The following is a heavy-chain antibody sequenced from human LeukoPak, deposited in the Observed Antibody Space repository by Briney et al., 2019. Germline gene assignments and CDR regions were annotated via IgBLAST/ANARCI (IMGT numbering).Heavy chain of an antibody. D-gene: IGHD3-22*01. J-gene: IGHJ1*01. CDR1: GFTFISYT. Sequence: QSGGALRLSCSASGFTFISYTMHWVRQAPGKGLEYVSAISSNGGSTYYADSVKGRFTISRDNSKNTLYLQMSSLRAEDTAVYYCVKADYYDTSNYYYRYFQYWGQGTLVTVSS. V-gene: IGHV3-64D*09. CDR3: VKADYYDTSNYYYRYFQY. CDR2: ISSNGGST.